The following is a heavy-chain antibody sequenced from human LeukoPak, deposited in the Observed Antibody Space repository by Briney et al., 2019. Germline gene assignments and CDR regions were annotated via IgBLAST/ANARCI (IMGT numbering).Heavy chain of an antibody. CDR2: INPKSGGT. D-gene: IGHD6-19*01. V-gene: IGHV1-2*02. CDR3: ARDLGISGWYAPPLGYCDF. Sequence: VASVKVSCKASGYTFTGYYMHWVRQAPGQGPEWMGWINPKSGGTNYAQNFQGRVTMTRDTSVSTTYMELSRLRSDDTAVYYCARDLGISGWYAPPLGYCDFWGQGTLVTVSS. CDR1: GYTFTGYY. J-gene: IGHJ4*02.